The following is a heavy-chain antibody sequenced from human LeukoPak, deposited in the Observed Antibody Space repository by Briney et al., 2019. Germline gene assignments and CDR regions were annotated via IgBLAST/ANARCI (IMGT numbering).Heavy chain of an antibody. J-gene: IGHJ4*02. CDR1: GYSFTAFW. CDR2: IYPGDSDA. D-gene: IGHD1-26*01. CDR3: ARRRDLYSGSYYPFDY. Sequence: GESLKISCKGSGYSFTAFWIAWVRQLPGKGLKWMGIIYPGDSDARYSPSFQGQVTISADKSISTAYLQWSSLKASDTAMYYCARRRDLYSGSYYPFDYWGQGTLVTVSS. V-gene: IGHV5-51*01.